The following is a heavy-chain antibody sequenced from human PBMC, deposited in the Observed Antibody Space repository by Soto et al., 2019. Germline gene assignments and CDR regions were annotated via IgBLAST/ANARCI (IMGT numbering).Heavy chain of an antibody. CDR3: ASRESIVGATNAFDI. CDR2: IIPIFGTA. CDR1: GGTFSSYA. V-gene: IGHV1-69*13. D-gene: IGHD1-26*01. Sequence: SVKVSCKASGGTFSSYAISWVRQAPGQGLEWMGGIIPIFGTANYAQKFQGRVTITADESTSTAYMELSSLRSEDTAVYYCASRESIVGATNAFDIWGQGTMVTV. J-gene: IGHJ3*02.